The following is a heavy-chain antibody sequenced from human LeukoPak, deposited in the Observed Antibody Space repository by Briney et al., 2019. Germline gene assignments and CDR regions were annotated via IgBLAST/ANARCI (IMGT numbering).Heavy chain of an antibody. CDR1: GFTFSSYW. V-gene: IGHV3-49*03. CDR2: IRSKAYGGTT. CDR3: TRGTGYSSSWYLGTYYFDY. D-gene: IGHD6-13*01. Sequence: GGSLRLSCAASGFTFSSYWMSWFRQAPGKGLEWVGFIRSKAYGGTTEYAASVKGRFTISRDDSKSIAYLLMNSLKTEDTAMYYCTRGTGYSSSWYLGTYYFDYWGQGTLVTVSS. J-gene: IGHJ4*02.